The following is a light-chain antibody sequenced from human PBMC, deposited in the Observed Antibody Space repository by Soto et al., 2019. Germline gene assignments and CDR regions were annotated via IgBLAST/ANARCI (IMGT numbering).Light chain of an antibody. CDR1: QSVSSN. Sequence: VSPGARATLSCRASQSVSSNLAWYQQKPGQAPRLLIYGASTRATGIPARFSGSGSGTEFTLTISSLQSEDFAVYYCQQYNNWPPLYTFGQGTKLEIK. CDR2: GAS. CDR3: QQYNNWPPLYT. V-gene: IGKV3-15*01. J-gene: IGKJ2*01.